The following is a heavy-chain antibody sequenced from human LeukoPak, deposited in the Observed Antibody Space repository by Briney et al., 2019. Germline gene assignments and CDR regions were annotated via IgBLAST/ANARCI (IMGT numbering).Heavy chain of an antibody. Sequence: GGSLRLSRAASGFPFSGYWMHWVRQAPGKGLVWVSRIDDDGAGTTYADSVKGRFTISRDNAKNTLYHQMNSLRVEDTAVYYCARSASGYDAWGQGTLVTVSS. D-gene: IGHD5-12*01. J-gene: IGHJ5*02. CDR3: ARSASGYDA. CDR1: GFPFSGYW. V-gene: IGHV3-74*01. CDR2: IDDDGAGT.